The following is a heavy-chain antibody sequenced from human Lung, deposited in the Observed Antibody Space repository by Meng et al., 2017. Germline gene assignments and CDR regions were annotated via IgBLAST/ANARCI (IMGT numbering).Heavy chain of an antibody. V-gene: IGHV4-34*01. CDR2: INHSGST. Sequence: QAPLTQWGEGLLKPSETLSLSGVVSGGSFSDYYWSWLRQPPGKGLEWIGEINHSGSTNYNPSLESRATISVDTSQNNLSLKLSSVTAADSAVYYCARGPTTMAHDFDYWGQGTLVTVSS. J-gene: IGHJ4*02. CDR1: GGSFSDYY. CDR3: ARGPTTMAHDFDY. D-gene: IGHD4-11*01.